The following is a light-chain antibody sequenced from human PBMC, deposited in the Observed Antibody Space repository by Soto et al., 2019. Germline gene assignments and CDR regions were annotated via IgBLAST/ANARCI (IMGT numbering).Light chain of an antibody. CDR2: LGS. Sequence: ETVMPQSPLSLPVTPGDPASISCRSSQSVLHSNGYNSLDWYLQKPGQSPQLLIYLGSNRASGVPDRFSGSGSGTDFTLKISRVEAEDVGVYYCMQALQTPITFGQGTKVDIK. CDR3: MQALQTPIT. CDR1: QSVLHSNGYNS. V-gene: IGKV2-28*01. J-gene: IGKJ1*01.